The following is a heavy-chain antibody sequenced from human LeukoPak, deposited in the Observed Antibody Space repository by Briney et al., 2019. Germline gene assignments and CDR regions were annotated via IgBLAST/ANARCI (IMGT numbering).Heavy chain of an antibody. V-gene: IGHV1-69*04. CDR3: ATAPQRGYNPFDY. D-gene: IGHD5-24*01. CDR1: GATFSRYA. Sequence: ASVKVSCKASGATFSRYALNWVRQAPGQGLEWMGRIIPIIDITHYAQKFQGRVTITADKSTSTVFLDLSSLRSDDTALYYCATAPQRGYNPFDYWGQGTPVTVSS. CDR2: IIPIIDIT. J-gene: IGHJ4*02.